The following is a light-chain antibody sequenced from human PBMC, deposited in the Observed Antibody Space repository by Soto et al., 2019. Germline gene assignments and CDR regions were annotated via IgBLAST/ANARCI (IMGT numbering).Light chain of an antibody. CDR3: QQSFDTPRT. Sequence: DIQMTQSPASPSSYVLDIVTITCRASQSISSYLNWYQQKPGKAPKLLIYAASSLQSGVPSRFSGSGSGTDFTLTISSLQREDFATYYCQQSFDTPRTFGQGTKVDIK. CDR1: QSISSY. CDR2: AAS. J-gene: IGKJ1*01. V-gene: IGKV1-39*01.